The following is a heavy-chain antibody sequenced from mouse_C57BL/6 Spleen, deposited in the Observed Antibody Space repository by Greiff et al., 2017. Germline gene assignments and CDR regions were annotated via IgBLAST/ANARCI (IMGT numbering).Heavy chain of an antibody. CDR1: GYAFSSSW. J-gene: IGHJ3*01. CDR3: ARAGYYVGPFAY. V-gene: IGHV1-82*01. D-gene: IGHD2-3*01. CDR2: IYPGDGDT. Sequence: QVQLQQSGPELVKPGASVKISCKASGYAFSSSWMNWVKQRPGKGLEWIGRIYPGDGDTNYNGKFKGKATLTADKSSSTAYMQLSSLTSEDSAVYFCARAGYYVGPFAYWGQGTLVTVSA.